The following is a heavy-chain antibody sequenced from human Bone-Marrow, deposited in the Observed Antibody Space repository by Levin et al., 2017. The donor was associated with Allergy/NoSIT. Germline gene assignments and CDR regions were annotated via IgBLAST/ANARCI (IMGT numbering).Heavy chain of an antibody. Sequence: GESLKISCAASGFTFSSYKMSWARQAPGKGLEWVSSISAGSSYIFYEESVEGRFTISRDNAQNSMYLQMNSLRVEDTAVYYCARLGYNYGLGGDYFDHWGQGTLVTVSS. CDR1: GFTFSSYK. CDR3: ARLGYNYGLGGDYFDH. CDR2: ISAGSSYI. J-gene: IGHJ4*02. D-gene: IGHD5-18*01. V-gene: IGHV3-21*06.